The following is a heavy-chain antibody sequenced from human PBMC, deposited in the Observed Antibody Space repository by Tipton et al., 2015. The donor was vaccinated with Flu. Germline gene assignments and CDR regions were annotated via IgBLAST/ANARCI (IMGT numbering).Heavy chain of an antibody. CDR1: GASFSGNY. CDR2: INPSGST. Sequence: TLSLTCAVNGASFSGNYWNWIRQPPGKGLEWIGEINPSGSTTYNPSLKGRVTISVDTSKDQFSLNLSSVTAADTAVYYCARACVSGGNRWFDPWGQGALVTVSS. J-gene: IGHJ5*02. V-gene: IGHV4-34*01. D-gene: IGHD2-15*01. CDR3: ARACVSGGNRWFDP.